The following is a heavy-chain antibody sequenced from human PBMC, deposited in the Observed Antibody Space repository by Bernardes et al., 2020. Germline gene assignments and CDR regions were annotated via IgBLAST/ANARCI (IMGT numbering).Heavy chain of an antibody. J-gene: IGHJ4*02. CDR1: GGSISGSY. CDR2: IDHRGHT. V-gene: IGHV4-59*01. D-gene: IGHD3-16*01. Sequence: SATLTLTCTVSGGSISGSYLSWIRQAPEMRLAWIGYIDHRGHTKFNPSLKSRVTISVDTSKNQFSLKVTSVTAADTAMYYCARHGAGEDLSYFDYWGRGTLVTGSS. CDR3: ARHGAGEDLSYFDY.